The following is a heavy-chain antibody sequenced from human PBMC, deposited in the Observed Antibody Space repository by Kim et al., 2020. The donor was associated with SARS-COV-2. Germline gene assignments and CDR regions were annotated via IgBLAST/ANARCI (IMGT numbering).Heavy chain of an antibody. CDR2: IYYSGST. CDR3: ARVPTMVRGRVWFDP. CDR1: GGSISSDGYY. D-gene: IGHD3-10*01. Sequence: SETLSLTCTVSGGSISSDGYYWSWIRQHPGKGLEWIGYIYYSGSTYYNPSLKSRVTMSVDTSKNQFSLKLSSVTAADTAVYYCARVPTMVRGRVWFDPWGQGTLVTVSS. V-gene: IGHV4-31*03. J-gene: IGHJ5*02.